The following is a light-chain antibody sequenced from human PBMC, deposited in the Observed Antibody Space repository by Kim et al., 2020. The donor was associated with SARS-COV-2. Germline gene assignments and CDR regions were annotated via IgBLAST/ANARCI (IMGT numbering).Light chain of an antibody. CDR2: AAS. Sequence: AIRITQSPSSLSASTGDRVTITCRAGQGISSYLAWYQQKPGKAPKLLIYAASTLQSGVPSRFSGSGSGTDFTLTISCLQSEDFATYYSQRYYSYPCTFGPGTKLEI. J-gene: IGKJ2*02. CDR3: QRYYSYPCT. V-gene: IGKV1-8*01. CDR1: QGISSY.